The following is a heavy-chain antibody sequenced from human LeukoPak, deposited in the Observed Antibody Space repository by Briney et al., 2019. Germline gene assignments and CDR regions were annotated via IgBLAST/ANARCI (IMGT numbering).Heavy chain of an antibody. CDR2: ISASGGST. Sequence: GGSLRLSCAASGFTFSRYGMSWVRQAPGKGLEWVSGISASGGSTYYGDSVRGRFTISRDNSKNTLYLQMNSLRAEDTAVYYCAKDTPDIVVVPGADLYFDYWGQGTLVTVSS. J-gene: IGHJ4*02. CDR3: AKDTPDIVVVPGADLYFDY. CDR1: GFTFSRYG. D-gene: IGHD2-2*01. V-gene: IGHV3-23*01.